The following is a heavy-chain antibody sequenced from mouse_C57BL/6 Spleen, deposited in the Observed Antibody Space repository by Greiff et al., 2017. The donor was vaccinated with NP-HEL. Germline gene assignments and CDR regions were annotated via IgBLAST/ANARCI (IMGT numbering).Heavy chain of an antibody. J-gene: IGHJ2*01. CDR1: GYTFTSYW. CDR2: IDPSDSYT. V-gene: IGHV1-69*01. CDR3: AREGSSPFDY. D-gene: IGHD1-1*01. Sequence: QVQLQQSGAELVMPGASVKLSCKASGYTFTSYWMHWVKQRPGQGLEWIGEIDPSDSYTNYNQKFKGKSTLTVDKSSSTAYMQLSSLTSEDSAVYYCAREGSSPFDYWGQGTTLTVSS.